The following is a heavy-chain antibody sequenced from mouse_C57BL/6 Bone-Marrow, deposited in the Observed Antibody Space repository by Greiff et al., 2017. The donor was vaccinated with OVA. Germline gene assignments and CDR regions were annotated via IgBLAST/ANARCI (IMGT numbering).Heavy chain of an antibody. CDR1: GYTFTSYW. J-gene: IGHJ1*03. Sequence: QVQLQQPGAELVKPGASVKMSCKASGYTFTSYWITWVKQRPGQGLEWIGDIYPGSGSTNYNEKFKSKATLTVDTSSSTAYMQLSSLTSEDSAVYYCARWRYYYGSWYFDVWGTGTTVTVSS. D-gene: IGHD1-1*01. CDR3: ARWRYYYGSWYFDV. CDR2: IYPGSGST. V-gene: IGHV1-55*01.